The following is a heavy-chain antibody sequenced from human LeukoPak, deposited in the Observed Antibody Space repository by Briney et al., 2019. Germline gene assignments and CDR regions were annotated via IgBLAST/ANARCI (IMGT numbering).Heavy chain of an antibody. CDR1: GDTFTDHY. J-gene: IGHJ4*02. CDR3: ARGQSMYY. Sequence: GASVKVSCKASGDTFTDHYVQWVRQAPGQGLEWVGWISPHSHTTHYAEKVQGRVTMTTDTSTSTVYMELRSLRSDDTAVYFCARGQSMYYWGQGTPVTVSS. V-gene: IGHV1-18*04. D-gene: IGHD2-8*01. CDR2: ISPHSHTT.